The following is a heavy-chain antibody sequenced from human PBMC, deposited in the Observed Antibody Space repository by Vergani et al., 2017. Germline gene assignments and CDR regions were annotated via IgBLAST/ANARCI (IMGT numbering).Heavy chain of an antibody. CDR1: GGTFSSYA. D-gene: IGHD3-10*01. Sequence: QVQLVQSGAEVKKPGSSVKVSCKASGGTFSSYAISWVRQAPGQGLEWMGGIIPIFGTANYAQKFQGRVTITADESTSTAYMELDSLRAEDTAVYYCARDRYGSGSYLLDYWGQGTLVTVSS. J-gene: IGHJ4*02. CDR3: ARDRYGSGSYLLDY. V-gene: IGHV1-69*01. CDR2: IIPIFGTA.